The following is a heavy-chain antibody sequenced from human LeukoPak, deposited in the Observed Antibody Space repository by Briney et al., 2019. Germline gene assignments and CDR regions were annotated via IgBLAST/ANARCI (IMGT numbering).Heavy chain of an antibody. CDR2: IYGNGGGI. CDR1: GFPFSTYA. CDR3: ARDRRHAFDI. Sequence: GGSLRLSCAASGFPFSTYAMNWVRQAPGKGLEWVSGIYGNGGGIQYADSVKGRFTISRDNSKNTLYLQMNSLRAEDAAVYYCARDRRHAFDIWGQGTMVTVSS. V-gene: IGHV3-23*01. J-gene: IGHJ3*02.